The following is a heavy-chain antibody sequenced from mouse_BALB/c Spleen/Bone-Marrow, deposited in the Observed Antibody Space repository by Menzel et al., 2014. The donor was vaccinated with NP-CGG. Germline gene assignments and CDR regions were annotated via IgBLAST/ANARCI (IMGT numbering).Heavy chain of an antibody. CDR3: TRRDY. CDR2: INPNNGNT. CDR1: GYTFTSYY. J-gene: IGHJ2*01. Sequence: QVQLQQSGAELVKPGASVKLSCKASGYTFTSYYMSWVKQRPGQGLAWIGGINPNNGNTNFSETFKSKATLTVDKSSSTAYMQLSSLTSEDSAVYYCTRRDYWGQGTTLTVSS. V-gene: IGHV1S81*02.